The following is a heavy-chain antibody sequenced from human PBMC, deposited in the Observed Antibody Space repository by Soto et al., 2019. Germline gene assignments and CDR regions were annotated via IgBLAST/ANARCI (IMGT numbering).Heavy chain of an antibody. D-gene: IGHD3-22*01. Sequence: QVQLQQWGAGLLKPSETLSLTCAVYGGSFSGYYWSWIRQPPGKGLEWIGEINHSGSTNYNPSLKSRVTISVDTSKNQFSLQLSSVTAADTAVYYCARVRGRYYYDSSGYYYCGWFDPWGQGTLVTVSS. J-gene: IGHJ5*02. CDR2: INHSGST. CDR3: ARVRGRYYYDSSGYYYCGWFDP. CDR1: GGSFSGYY. V-gene: IGHV4-34*01.